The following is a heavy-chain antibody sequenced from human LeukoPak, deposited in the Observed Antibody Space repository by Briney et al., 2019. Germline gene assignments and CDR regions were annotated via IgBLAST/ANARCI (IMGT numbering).Heavy chain of an antibody. J-gene: IGHJ4*02. CDR2: IHHDGRI. CDR1: GGSIDSTNW. V-gene: IGHV4/OR15-8*01. Sequence: SETLSLTCDVSGGSIDSTNWWNWVRQPPGKGLEWIGEIHHDGRINYNPSLKSRVTLSVDKSKNQFSLRMNSVTAADTAMYYCARSHDHLWGNYPDYWGQGTLVTVSS. CDR3: ARSHDHLWGNYPDY. D-gene: IGHD3-16*02.